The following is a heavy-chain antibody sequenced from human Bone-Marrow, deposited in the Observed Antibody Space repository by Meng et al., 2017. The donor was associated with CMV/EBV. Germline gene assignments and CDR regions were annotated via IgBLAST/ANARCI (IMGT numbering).Heavy chain of an antibody. V-gene: IGHV1-8*01. Sequence: ASVKVSCKASGYTFTSYDINWVRQATGQGLEWMGWMNPNSANTGYAQKFQGRVTMTRNTSISTAYMELSSLKSEDTAVYYCAIGFPMVRGVIPPLEFDYCGQGTLVTVSS. CDR1: GYTFTSYD. CDR2: MNPNSANT. CDR3: AIGFPMVRGVIPPLEFDY. D-gene: IGHD3-10*01. J-gene: IGHJ4*02.